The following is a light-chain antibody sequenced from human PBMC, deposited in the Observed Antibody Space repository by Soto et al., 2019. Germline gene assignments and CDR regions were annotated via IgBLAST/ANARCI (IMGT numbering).Light chain of an antibody. Sequence: QLVLTQPPSASGSPGQSVTISCTGTSSDVGGYNYVSWYQQHPGKAPKVMIYEVTKRPSGVPDRFSGSKSGNTASLTVSGLQAEDEADYYCSSYAGSNNLLFGGGTKLTVL. CDR2: EVT. CDR3: SSYAGSNNLL. J-gene: IGLJ2*01. CDR1: SSDVGGYNY. V-gene: IGLV2-8*01.